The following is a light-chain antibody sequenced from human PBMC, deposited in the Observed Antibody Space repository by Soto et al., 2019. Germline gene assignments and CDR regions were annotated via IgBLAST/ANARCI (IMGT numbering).Light chain of an antibody. Sequence: QPVLTQPPSVSGAPGQRVTISCAGSSSNIGAGYDVHWYQQLPGTAPKLLIYGNNNRPSGVPDRFSGSESGTSASLAITGLQAEDEADYYCQSYDTSLSGVVFGGGTQLTVL. J-gene: IGLJ2*01. V-gene: IGLV1-40*01. CDR3: QSYDTSLSGVV. CDR2: GNN. CDR1: SSNIGAGYD.